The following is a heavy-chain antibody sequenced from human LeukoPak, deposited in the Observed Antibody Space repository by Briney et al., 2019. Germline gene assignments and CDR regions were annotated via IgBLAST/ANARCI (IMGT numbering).Heavy chain of an antibody. D-gene: IGHD3-10*01. CDR2: IYYSGST. Sequence: PSETLSLTCTVSGGSISSYYWSWIRQPPGKGLEWIGYIYYSGSTNYNPSLKSRVTISVDTSKNQFSLKLSSVTAADTAVYYCATRLPYGSGSYFSYWGQGTLVTVSS. CDR1: GGSISSYY. J-gene: IGHJ4*02. CDR3: ATRLPYGSGSYFSY. V-gene: IGHV4-59*08.